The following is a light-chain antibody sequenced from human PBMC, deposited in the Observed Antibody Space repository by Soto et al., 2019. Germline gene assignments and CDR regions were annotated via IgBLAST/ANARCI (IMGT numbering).Light chain of an antibody. CDR3: RSYTSSSTHVV. CDR2: EVS. J-gene: IGLJ2*01. CDR1: SSDVGGYNY. Sequence: QSALTQPASGSGSPGQSITISCTGTSSDVGGYNYVSWYQQHPGKAPKLMIYEVSNRPSGVSNRFSGSKSGNTASLTISGLQAEDEADYYCRSYTSSSTHVVFGGGNKVT. V-gene: IGLV2-14*01.